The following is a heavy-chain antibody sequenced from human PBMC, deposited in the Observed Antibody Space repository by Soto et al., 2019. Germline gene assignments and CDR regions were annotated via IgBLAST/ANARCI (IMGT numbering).Heavy chain of an antibody. CDR3: AIGNYYDFWSGQYPYYHYGMDV. CDR1: GGSFSGYY. V-gene: IGHV4-34*01. CDR2: INHSGST. D-gene: IGHD3-3*01. J-gene: IGHJ6*02. Sequence: SETLSLTCAVNGGSFSGYYWSWIRQPPGKGLEWIGEINHSGSTNYNPSLKSRVTISVDTSKNQFSLKLSAVTAADTAVYYCAIGNYYDFWSGQYPYYHYGMDVWGQGTTVTVSS.